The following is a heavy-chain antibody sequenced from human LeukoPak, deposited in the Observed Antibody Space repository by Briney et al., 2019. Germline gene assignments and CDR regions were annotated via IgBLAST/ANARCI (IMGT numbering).Heavy chain of an antibody. CDR2: ISWNSGSI. CDR3: AKDRNYGDYGGGFDY. CDR1: GFTFGDYA. Sequence: SGGSLRLSCAASGFTFGDYAMHWVRQAPGKGLEWVSGISWNSGSIGYADSVKGRFTISRDNAKNSLYLQMNSLRAEDTALYYCAKDRNYGDYGGGFDYWGQGTLVTVSS. V-gene: IGHV3-9*01. J-gene: IGHJ4*02. D-gene: IGHD4-17*01.